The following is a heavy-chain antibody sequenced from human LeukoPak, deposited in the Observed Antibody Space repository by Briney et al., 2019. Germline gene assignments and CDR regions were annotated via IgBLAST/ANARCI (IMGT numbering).Heavy chain of an antibody. Sequence: PSETLSLTCTVSGGSISSYYWSWIRQPPGKGLEWIGYIYYSGSTNYNPSLKSRVTISVDTSKYQFSLKLSSVTAADTAVYYCARGLNYCTNGVCAIDAFDIWGQGTMVTVSS. CDR1: GGSISSYY. CDR3: ARGLNYCTNGVCAIDAFDI. CDR2: IYYSGST. D-gene: IGHD2-8*01. V-gene: IGHV4-59*01. J-gene: IGHJ3*02.